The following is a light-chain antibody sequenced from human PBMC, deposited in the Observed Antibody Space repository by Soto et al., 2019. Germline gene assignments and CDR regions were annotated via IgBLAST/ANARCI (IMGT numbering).Light chain of an antibody. CDR2: KDN. Sequence: SYELTQPPSVSVSPGQTARITCSGDALPKQYAYWYQQKPGQAPVLVIYKDNERPSGIPERFSGSSSGTTVTLTISGVQAEDEADYYCQSADSSSTAVVFGGGTKLTVL. J-gene: IGLJ2*01. CDR1: ALPKQY. CDR3: QSADSSSTAVV. V-gene: IGLV3-25*03.